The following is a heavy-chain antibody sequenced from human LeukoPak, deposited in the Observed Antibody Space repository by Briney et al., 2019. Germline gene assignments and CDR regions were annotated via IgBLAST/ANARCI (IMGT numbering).Heavy chain of an antibody. CDR2: IYYSGST. V-gene: IGHV4-59*01. CDR1: GGSISSYY. D-gene: IGHD6-13*01. CDR3: ARTLGSSWSELDC. J-gene: IGHJ4*02. Sequence: SETLSLTCTVSGGSISSYYWSWIRQPPGKGLEWIGYIYYSGSTNYNPSLKSRVTISVDTSKNQFSLKLSSVTAADTAVYYCARTLGSSWSELDCWGQGTLVTVSS.